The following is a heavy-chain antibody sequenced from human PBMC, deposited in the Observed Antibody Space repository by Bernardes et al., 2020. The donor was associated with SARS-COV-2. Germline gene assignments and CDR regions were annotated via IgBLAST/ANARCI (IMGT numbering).Heavy chain of an antibody. Sequence: VGSLRLSCAASGFTFSSYWMSWVRQAPGKGLEWVANIKQDGSEKYYVDSVKGRFTISRDNAKNSLYLQMNSLRAEDTAVYYCARDVYGSGSGYYYGMDVWGQGTTVTVSS. D-gene: IGHD3-10*01. CDR2: IKQDGSEK. CDR1: GFTFSSYW. V-gene: IGHV3-7*03. J-gene: IGHJ6*02. CDR3: ARDVYGSGSGYYYGMDV.